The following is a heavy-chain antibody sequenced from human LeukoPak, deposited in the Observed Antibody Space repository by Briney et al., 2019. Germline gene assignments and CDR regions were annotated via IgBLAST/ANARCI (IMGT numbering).Heavy chain of an antibody. CDR1: GGSISSYY. V-gene: IGHV4-59*12. D-gene: IGHD5-18*01. CDR2: IYYSGST. CDR3: ARGPRSSERGYSYGSLFDY. Sequence: SETLSLTCTVSGGSISSYYWSWIRQPPGKGLEWIGYIYYSGSTNYNPSLKSRVTISVDTSKNQFSLKLSSVTAADTAVYYCARGPRSSERGYSYGSLFDYWGQGTLVTVSS. J-gene: IGHJ4*02.